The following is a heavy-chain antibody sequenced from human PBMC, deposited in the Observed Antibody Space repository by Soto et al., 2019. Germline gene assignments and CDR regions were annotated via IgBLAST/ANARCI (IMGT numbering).Heavy chain of an antibody. Sequence: GASVKVSCKASGGTFSSYTISWVRQAPGQGLEWMGRIIPILGIANYAQKFQGRVTITADKSTSAAYMELSSLRSEDTAVYYCSIVIGQWPPAPYYMDVWAQGTTVTVSS. V-gene: IGHV1-69*02. CDR3: SIVIGQWPPAPYYMDV. CDR1: GGTFSSYT. CDR2: IIPILGIA. J-gene: IGHJ6*03. D-gene: IGHD6-19*01.